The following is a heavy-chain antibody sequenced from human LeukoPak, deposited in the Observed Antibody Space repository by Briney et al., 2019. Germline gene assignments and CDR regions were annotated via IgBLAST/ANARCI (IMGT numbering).Heavy chain of an antibody. CDR2: ISGSGGST. CDR1: RFTFSSYW. V-gene: IGHV3-23*01. D-gene: IGHD3-10*01. CDR3: AKDTRAMYYYGSGSHDY. Sequence: GGSLRLSCAASRFTFSSYWMSWVRQAPGKGLEWVSAISGSGGSTYYADSVKGRFTISRDNSKNTLYLQMNSLRAEDTAVYYCAKDTRAMYYYGSGSHDYWGQGTPVTVSS. J-gene: IGHJ4*02.